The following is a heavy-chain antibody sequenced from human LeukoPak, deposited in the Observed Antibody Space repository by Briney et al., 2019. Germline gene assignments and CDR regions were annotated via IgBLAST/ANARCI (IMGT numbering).Heavy chain of an antibody. CDR1: GGSLNNYY. V-gene: IGHV4-59*01. D-gene: IGHD3-10*02. Sequence: SETLSLTCTVSGGSLNNYYWSWIRQPPGKGLEWIGYIYYSGSTLYNPSLKSRVSISVDTSKKQFSLKLRSVTAADTAVYYYVRGLARFDVRLDSWGQGTLVTVSS. J-gene: IGHJ4*02. CDR3: VRGLARFDVRLDS. CDR2: IYYSGST.